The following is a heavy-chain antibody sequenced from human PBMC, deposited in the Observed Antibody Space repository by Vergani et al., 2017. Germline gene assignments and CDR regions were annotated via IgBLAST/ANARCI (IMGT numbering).Heavy chain of an antibody. CDR1: GFTFDDYA. V-gene: IGHV3-9*03. D-gene: IGHD5-12*01. J-gene: IGHJ4*02. CDR3: AKDMGGYDYGPLDY. Sequence: EVQLVESGGGLVQPGRSLRLSCAASGFTFDDYAMHWVLQAPGKGLEWVSGISWNSGSIGYADSVKGRFTISRDNAKNSLYLQMNSLRAEDMALYYCAKDMGGYDYGPLDYWGQGTLVTVSS. CDR2: ISWNSGSI.